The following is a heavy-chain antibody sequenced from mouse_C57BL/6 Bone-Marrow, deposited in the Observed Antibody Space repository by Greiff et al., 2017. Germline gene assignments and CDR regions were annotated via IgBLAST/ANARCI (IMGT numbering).Heavy chain of an antibody. CDR1: GFNIKDYY. CDR3: ACTAWFAY. V-gene: IGHV14-2*01. Sequence: EVQLQQSGAALVKPGASVTLSCTASGFNIKDYYMHWVKQRTDQGLEWLGRIDPEAGETKYAPKFHGNATLTADTSSTTAYLQLSSLTSEDTAVYYCACTAWFAYWGQGTLVTVSA. CDR2: IDPEAGET. J-gene: IGHJ3*01.